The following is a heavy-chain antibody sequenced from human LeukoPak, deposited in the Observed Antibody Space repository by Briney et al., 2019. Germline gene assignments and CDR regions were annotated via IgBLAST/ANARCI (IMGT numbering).Heavy chain of an antibody. CDR2: MNPNSGNT. D-gene: IGHD3-10*01. CDR3: ARGRYYGSGSYSFPGNTCDY. V-gene: IGHV1-8*03. Sequence: GASVKVSCKASGYTFTGYYMHWVRQAPGQGLEWMGWMNPNSGNTSYAQKFQGRVTITRNTSISTAYMELRSLRSEATAVYYCARGRYYGSGSYSFPGNTCDYWGQGTLVTVSS. CDR1: GYTFTGYY. J-gene: IGHJ4*02.